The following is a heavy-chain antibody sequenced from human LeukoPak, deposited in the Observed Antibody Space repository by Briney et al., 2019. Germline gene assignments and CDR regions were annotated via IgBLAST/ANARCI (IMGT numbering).Heavy chain of an antibody. CDR3: AKDLEDTAMPGDYFDY. CDR1: GFTFSSYW. V-gene: IGHV3-7*01. CDR2: IKQDGSEK. D-gene: IGHD5-18*01. Sequence: PGGSLRLSCAASGFTFSSYWMSWVRQAPGKGLEWVANIKQDGSEKYYVDSVKGRFTISRDNAKNSLYLQMNSLRAEDTAVYYCAKDLEDTAMPGDYFDYWGQGTLVTVSS. J-gene: IGHJ4*02.